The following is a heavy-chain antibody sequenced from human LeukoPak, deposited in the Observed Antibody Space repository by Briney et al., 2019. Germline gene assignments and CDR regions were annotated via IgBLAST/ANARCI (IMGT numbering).Heavy chain of an antibody. Sequence: PSATLSLTCSVSGESITTRHYYWGWIRQPPGKGLEWIGSIYYGEATSYNPFLMSRGTITIDTSSNHPSLRLTSVTAADTAVYYCAKGGDSYKVGNYWGQGTLVTVSS. CDR2: IYYGEAT. CDR3: AKGGDSYKVGNY. V-gene: IGHV4-39*07. CDR1: GESITTRHYY. D-gene: IGHD5-24*01. J-gene: IGHJ4*02.